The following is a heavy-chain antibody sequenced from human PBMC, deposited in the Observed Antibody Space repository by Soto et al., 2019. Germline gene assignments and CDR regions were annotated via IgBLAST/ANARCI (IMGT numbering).Heavy chain of an antibody. CDR1: GYSFTSYW. D-gene: IGHD4-17*01. CDR2: IYPGDSDT. V-gene: IGHV5-51*01. Sequence: GESLKISCKGSGYSFTSYWIGWVRQMPGKGLEWMGIIYPGDSDTRYSPSFQGQVTISADKSISTAYFQWSSLKASDTAMYYCARHNARTKVTTLEYYYYYMDVWGKGTTVTVSS. J-gene: IGHJ6*03. CDR3: ARHNARTKVTTLEYYYYYMDV.